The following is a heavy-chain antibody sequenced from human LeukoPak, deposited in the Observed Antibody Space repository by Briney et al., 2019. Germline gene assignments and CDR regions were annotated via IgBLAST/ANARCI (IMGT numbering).Heavy chain of an antibody. CDR1: GFTFSSYS. Sequence: TGGSLRLSCAASGFTFSSYSMNWVRQAPGKGLEWVSSISSSSSYIYYADSVKGRFTISRDNAKNSLYLQMNSLRAEDTAVYYCARDGIGRSGYYLAVYYYYYMDVWGKGTTVTVSS. V-gene: IGHV3-21*01. D-gene: IGHD3-22*01. J-gene: IGHJ6*03. CDR2: ISSSSSYI. CDR3: ARDGIGRSGYYLAVYYYYYMDV.